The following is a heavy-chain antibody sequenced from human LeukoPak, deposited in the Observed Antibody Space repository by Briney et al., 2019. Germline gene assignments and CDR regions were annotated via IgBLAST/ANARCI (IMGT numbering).Heavy chain of an antibody. CDR2: TYYRSKWYN. CDR3: ARSPRSVRGVTSKVFDY. CDR1: GDSVSTASNA. D-gene: IGHD3-10*01. J-gene: IGHJ4*02. V-gene: IGHV6-1*01. Sequence: SQTLSLTCAISGDSVSTASNAWYWIRQSPSRGLEWLGRTYYRSKWYNDYAVSVKSRITINPDTSKNQFSLQLNSVTPEDTAVYYCARSPRSVRGVTSKVFDYWGQGTLVTVSS.